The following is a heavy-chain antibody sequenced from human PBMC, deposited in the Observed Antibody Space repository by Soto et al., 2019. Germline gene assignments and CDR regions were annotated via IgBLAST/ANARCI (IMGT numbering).Heavy chain of an antibody. V-gene: IGHV4-59*08. CDR1: GGSISSYY. CDR2: IYYSGST. CDR3: ARHPYIWGSYRYTWRFDY. Sequence: QVQLQESGPGLVKPSETLSLTCTVSGGSISSYYWSWIRQPPGKGLEWIGYIYYSGSTNYNPSLKSRVTISVDTSKNQFYLKLSSVTAADTAVYYCARHPYIWGSYRYTWRFDYWGQGTLVTVSS. D-gene: IGHD3-16*02. J-gene: IGHJ4*02.